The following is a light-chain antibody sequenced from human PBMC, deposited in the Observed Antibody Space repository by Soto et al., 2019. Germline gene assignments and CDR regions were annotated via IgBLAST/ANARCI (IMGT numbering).Light chain of an antibody. V-gene: IGKV1-5*03. Sequence: DIQMTQSPSCLSASVGDTVSSTCRASQSISSYLNWHQQKPGRAPKLLISKASSLESGVPSRFSGSGSETEFTLTISSLQPDDFATYYCQHYNSYSEAFGQGTKVDIK. J-gene: IGKJ1*01. CDR3: QHYNSYSEA. CDR1: QSISSY. CDR2: KAS.